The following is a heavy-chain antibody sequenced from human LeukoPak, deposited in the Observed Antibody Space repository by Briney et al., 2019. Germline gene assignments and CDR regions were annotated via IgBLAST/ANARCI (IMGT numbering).Heavy chain of an antibody. CDR2: IYYNRAT. J-gene: IGHJ4*02. CDR3: ARFSSDCGETSCYLTY. CDR1: GGSFSSHF. Sequence: SDTLSLTCTVSGGSFSSHFWSWIRQPPGKGLEMIGDIYYNRATTYNPSLRGRVTMSIDVSKNQFSLELTSVTTTDTAVYYCARFSSDCGETSCYLTYWGQGILVTVSS. V-gene: IGHV4-59*08. D-gene: IGHD2-2*01.